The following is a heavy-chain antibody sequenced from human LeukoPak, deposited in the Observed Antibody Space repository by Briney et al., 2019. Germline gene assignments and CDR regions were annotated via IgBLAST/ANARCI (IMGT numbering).Heavy chain of an antibody. D-gene: IGHD6-19*01. CDR2: ISYSGSA. CDR3: ARSGVSGHSSGWYGGGYYYMDV. V-gene: IGHV4-39*01. J-gene: IGHJ6*03. CDR1: GDSITNSPYY. Sequence: SETESLTCTGSGDSITNSPYYWVWIRQSPGTGLEWIGSISYSGSAYYNPSLKSRVSIFLEAPKNQFSLELTSVTAADTAVYYCARSGVSGHSSGWYGGGYYYMDVWGKGTTVAVSS.